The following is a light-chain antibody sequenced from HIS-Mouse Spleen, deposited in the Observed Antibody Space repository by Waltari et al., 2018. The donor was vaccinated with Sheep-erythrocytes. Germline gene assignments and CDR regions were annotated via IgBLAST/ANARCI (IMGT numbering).Light chain of an antibody. J-gene: IGLJ2*01. CDR2: QAS. CDR1: KLGDKY. CDR3: QAWDSSTAV. V-gene: IGLV3-1*01. Sequence: SYELTQPSSVSVSPGQTASITCSGDKLGDKYACWYQQKPGQSPVLVIYQASKRPSGIPGRFSGSNAGNTATLTISGTQAMDEADYYCQAWDSSTAVFGGGTKLTVL.